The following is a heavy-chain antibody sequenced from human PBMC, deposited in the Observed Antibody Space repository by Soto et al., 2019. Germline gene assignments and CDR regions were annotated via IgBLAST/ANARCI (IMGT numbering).Heavy chain of an antibody. D-gene: IGHD2-2*01. CDR1: GXTFSSYS. CDR2: IIGSGGRT. CDR3: AKSMRGPPLDNL. Sequence: GSLRLSGAASGXTFSSYSISWVRQAQGKGLEWVSAIIGSGGRTYYADYVKCLFTISIDKYNNTLYLQMNSMRAEYKALYYCAKSMRGPPLDNLWGQGTLGTVS. V-gene: IGHV3-23*01. J-gene: IGHJ5*02.